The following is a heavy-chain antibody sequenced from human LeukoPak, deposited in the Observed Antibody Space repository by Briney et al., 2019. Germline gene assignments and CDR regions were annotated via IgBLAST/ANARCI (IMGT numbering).Heavy chain of an antibody. CDR2: INYSGST. CDR3: ARYFDWPWAFDI. J-gene: IGHJ3*02. CDR1: GGSISGYY. Sequence: PSETLSLTCTVSGGSISGYYWSWIRRPPGKGLEWIGYINYSGSTNYNPSLKSRVTISLDTSKSQFSLKLTSVTAADTAVFYCARYFDWPWAFDIWGLGTMVTVSS. D-gene: IGHD3-9*01. V-gene: IGHV4-59*01.